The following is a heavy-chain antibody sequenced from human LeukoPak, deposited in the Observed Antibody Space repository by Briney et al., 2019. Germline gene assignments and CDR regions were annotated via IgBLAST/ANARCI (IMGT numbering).Heavy chain of an antibody. D-gene: IGHD3-10*01. J-gene: IGHJ6*04. V-gene: IGHV3-74*01. CDR1: GFTFSSYW. CDR2: INIDGSTT. Sequence: PGGSLRLSCAASGFTFSSYWMHWVRQAPGKGLVWVSRINIDGSTTSSADSVRGRFTISRDNAKNTLFLQMNSLRADDTAVHYCGREFGFDYGMDVWGKGTTVIVSS. CDR3: GREFGFDYGMDV.